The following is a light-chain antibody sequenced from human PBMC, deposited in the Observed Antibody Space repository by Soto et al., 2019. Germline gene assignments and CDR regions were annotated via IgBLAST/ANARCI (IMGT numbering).Light chain of an antibody. CDR3: SSYSSSSTRYYV. J-gene: IGLJ1*01. CDR2: DVS. CDR1: SSDVGGYNY. V-gene: IGLV2-14*01. Sequence: QSVLTQPASVSGSPGQSITISCTGTSSDVGGYNYVSWYQQHPGKAPKLMIYDVSNRPSGVSNRFSGSKSGNTASLIISGLQAEDEDDYYCSSYSSSSTRYYVFGSGTKLTVL.